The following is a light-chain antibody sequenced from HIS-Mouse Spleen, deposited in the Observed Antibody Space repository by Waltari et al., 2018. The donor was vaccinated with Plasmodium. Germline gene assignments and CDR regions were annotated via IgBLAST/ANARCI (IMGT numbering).Light chain of an antibody. V-gene: IGLV2-23*01. CDR3: CSYAGSSTYV. J-gene: IGLJ1*01. Sequence: QSALPQPASVSGSPGQSITISCTGTSRGVGSYNLVALYQQHPGKAPKLMIYEGSKRPSGVSNRFSGSKSGNTASLTISGLQAEDEADYYCCSYAGSSTYVFGTGTKVTVL. CDR1: SRGVGSYNL. CDR2: EGS.